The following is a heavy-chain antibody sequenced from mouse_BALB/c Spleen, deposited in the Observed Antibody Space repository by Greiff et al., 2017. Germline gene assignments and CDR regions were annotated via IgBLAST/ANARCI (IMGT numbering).Heavy chain of an antibody. Sequence: EVKLVESGGGLVKPGGSLKLSCAASGFTFSSYAMSWVRQTPEKRLEWVASISSGGSTYYPDSVKGRFTISRDNARNILYLQMSSLRSEDTAMYYCAMVTPYYYAMDYWGQGTSVTVSS. CDR3: AMVTPYYYAMDY. CDR1: GFTFSSYA. J-gene: IGHJ4*01. V-gene: IGHV5-6-5*01. D-gene: IGHD2-2*01. CDR2: ISSGGST.